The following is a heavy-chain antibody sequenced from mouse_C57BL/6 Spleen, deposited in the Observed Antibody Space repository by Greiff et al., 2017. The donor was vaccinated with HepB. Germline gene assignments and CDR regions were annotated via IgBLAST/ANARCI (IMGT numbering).Heavy chain of an antibody. CDR2: ISSGGSYT. D-gene: IGHD1-1*02. CDR3: ARHPPPLRWYYFGY. Sequence: EVQLVESGGDLVKPGGSLKLSCAASGFTFSSYGMSWVRQTPDKRLEWVATISSGGSYTYYPDSVKGRFTISRDNANNTLYLQMSSLTSEDTAMYYCARHPPPLRWYYFGYLGHGTTLTVAS. J-gene: IGHJ2*01. V-gene: IGHV5-6*01. CDR1: GFTFSSYG.